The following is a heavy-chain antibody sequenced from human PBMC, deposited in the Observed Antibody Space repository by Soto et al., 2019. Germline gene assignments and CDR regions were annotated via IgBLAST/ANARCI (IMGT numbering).Heavy chain of an antibody. D-gene: IGHD7-27*01. CDR2: IGGTDGDSDGVP. J-gene: IGHJ3*01. CDR3: VKRGRNWGAFDF. CDR1: GFILNNYA. Sequence: VQLLESGGDLVQPGGSLRLSCVASGFILNNYAMSWVRQAPGKGLEWVSTIGGTDGDSDGVPWYEDSVMRRFTISRDSSANTLFLHMDKLTAEGSAVYYCVKRGRNWGAFDFWGPGTKVVVSS. V-gene: IGHV3-23*01.